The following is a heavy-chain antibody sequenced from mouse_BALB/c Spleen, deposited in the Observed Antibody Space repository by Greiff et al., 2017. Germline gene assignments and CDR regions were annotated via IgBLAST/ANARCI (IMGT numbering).Heavy chain of an antibody. V-gene: IGHV1S56*01. CDR1: GYTFTSYY. D-gene: IGHD2-4*01. CDR3: ARSGDDYDGGFAY. Sequence: QVHVKQSGPELVKPGASVRISCKASGYTFTSYYIHWVKQRPGQGLEWIGWIYPGNVNTKYNEKFKGKATLTADKSSSTAYMQLSSLTSEDSAVYFCARSGDDYDGGFAYWGQGTLVTVSA. CDR2: IYPGNVNT. J-gene: IGHJ3*01.